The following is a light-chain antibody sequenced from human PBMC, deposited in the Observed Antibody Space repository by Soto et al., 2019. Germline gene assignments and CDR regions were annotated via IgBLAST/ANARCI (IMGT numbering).Light chain of an antibody. CDR1: SGSLANNY. Sequence: NFMLTQPPSVSESPGKTVTISCTRSSGSLANNYVQWYKQRPGSAPTTVIYENKLRPSGGPGRFSGSKSGNTASLTISGLQAEDEADYHCCSYAGTRTSWVFGTGTKLTVL. CDR3: CSYAGTRTSWV. CDR2: ENK. J-gene: IGLJ1*01. V-gene: IGLV6-57*04.